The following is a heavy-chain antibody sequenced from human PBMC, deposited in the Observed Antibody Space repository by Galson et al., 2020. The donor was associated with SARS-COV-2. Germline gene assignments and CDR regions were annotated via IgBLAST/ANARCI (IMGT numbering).Heavy chain of an antibody. J-gene: IGHJ6*02. CDR1: GFVFNRYG. V-gene: IGHV3-30*02. CDR2: IRADDSGKK. Sequence: GGSLRLSCTASGFVFNRYGIHWVRQPPGKGLEWVALIRADDSGKKHYADSVKGRFVISRDNSKHTVYLEMNSLSPYDTAVYYCAKGPFGYGEYMSGKYLEVWGQGTTVTVSS. CDR3: AKGPFGYGEYMSGKYLEV. D-gene: IGHD5-18*01.